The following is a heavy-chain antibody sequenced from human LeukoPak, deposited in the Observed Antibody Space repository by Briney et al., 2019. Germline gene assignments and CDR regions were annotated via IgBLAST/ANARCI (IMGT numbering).Heavy chain of an antibody. Sequence: PGGSLTLSCAASGFTFSSYSMNWVRQAPGKGLEWVSYISSSGSYIYYADSVKGRFTISRDNANKSLYLQLNSLRAEDTAVYFCAREPIYGLNFDYWGQGTLVTVSS. CDR1: GFTFSSYS. D-gene: IGHD2/OR15-2a*01. J-gene: IGHJ4*02. CDR3: AREPIYGLNFDY. V-gene: IGHV3-21*01. CDR2: ISSSGSYI.